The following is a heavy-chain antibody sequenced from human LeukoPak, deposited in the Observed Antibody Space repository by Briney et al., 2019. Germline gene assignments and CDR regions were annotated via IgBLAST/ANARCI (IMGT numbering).Heavy chain of an antibody. CDR3: TTGRQD. J-gene: IGHJ4*02. CDR2: IKSKTDGGTT. Sequence: GGSLRLSCAASGFTFGSYGILWVRQAPGKGLEWVGRIKSKTDGGTTDYAAPVKGRFTISRDDSKYTLYLQMNSLKTEDTAVYYCTTGRQDWGQGTLVTVSS. CDR1: GFTFGSYG. V-gene: IGHV3-15*01.